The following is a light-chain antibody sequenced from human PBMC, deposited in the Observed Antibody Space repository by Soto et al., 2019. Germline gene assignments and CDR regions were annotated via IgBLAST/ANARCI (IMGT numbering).Light chain of an antibody. Sequence: EIVLTQSPGTLSLSPGERATLYCRASQSISDFIAWHQQKPGQAPRLLIYGASNRATGIPDRFSDSGSGTEFTLTISRLEPEDFAVYYCQQYDNSPLIYTFGQGTKLEIK. CDR2: GAS. J-gene: IGKJ2*01. CDR1: QSISDF. CDR3: QQYDNSPLIYT. V-gene: IGKV3-20*01.